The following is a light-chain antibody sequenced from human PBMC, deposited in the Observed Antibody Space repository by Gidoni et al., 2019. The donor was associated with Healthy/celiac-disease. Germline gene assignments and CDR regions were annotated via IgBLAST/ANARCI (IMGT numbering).Light chain of an antibody. CDR2: GAS. CDR3: QHVFT. V-gene: IGKV3-15*01. Sequence: IVMTQSPATLSVSPGERSTLSCRASQSVSSNLAWYQQKPGQAPRLLIYGASTRATGIPARFSGSGSGTEFTLTISSLQSEDFAVYYCQHVFTFGPGTKVDIK. J-gene: IGKJ3*01. CDR1: QSVSSN.